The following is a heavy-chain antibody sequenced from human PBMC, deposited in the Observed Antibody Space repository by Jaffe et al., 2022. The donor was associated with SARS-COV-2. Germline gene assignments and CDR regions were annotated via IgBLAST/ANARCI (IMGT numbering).Heavy chain of an antibody. Sequence: EVQLLESGGGLVQPGGSLRLSCAASGFTFSNYVMSWVRQAPGKGLEWVSVVNGNGESTYYADSVTGRFTISRDNSENTLFLEMNSLRAEDTAVYYCAKGTGYYDILTGYNAWGQGTLVTVSS. CDR3: AKGTGYYDILTGYNA. D-gene: IGHD3-9*01. CDR2: VNGNGEST. V-gene: IGHV3-23*01. CDR1: GFTFSNYV. J-gene: IGHJ5*02.